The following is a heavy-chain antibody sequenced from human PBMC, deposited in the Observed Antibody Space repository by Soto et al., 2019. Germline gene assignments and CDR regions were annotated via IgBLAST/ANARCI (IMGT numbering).Heavy chain of an antibody. J-gene: IGHJ6*02. Sequence: EVQLLESGGGLVQPGGSLRLSCTASGFTFSTYAMTWVRKAPGKGLEWVSTVSGSGAKTYYADSVRGRFTISRDNSKDTLYLQMNSLAAEDTATYYFTRDWTGNTCPCMDVWGQGTTVTVSS. CDR1: GFTFSTYA. V-gene: IGHV3-23*01. D-gene: IGHD2-8*02. CDR3: TRDWTGNTCPCMDV. CDR2: VSGSGAKT.